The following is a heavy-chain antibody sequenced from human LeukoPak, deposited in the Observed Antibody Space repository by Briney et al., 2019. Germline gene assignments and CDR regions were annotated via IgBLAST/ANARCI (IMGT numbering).Heavy chain of an antibody. V-gene: IGHV4-38-2*02. Sequence: SETLSLTCTVSGYSISSGYYWGWIRQPPGKGLEWIGSIYHSGSTYYNPSLKSRVTISIDTSKNQFSLKLSSVTAADTAVYYCARVSGVTTVTPGAFDIWGQGTMVTVSS. D-gene: IGHD4-17*01. CDR3: ARVSGVTTVTPGAFDI. CDR2: IYHSGST. CDR1: GYSISSGYY. J-gene: IGHJ3*02.